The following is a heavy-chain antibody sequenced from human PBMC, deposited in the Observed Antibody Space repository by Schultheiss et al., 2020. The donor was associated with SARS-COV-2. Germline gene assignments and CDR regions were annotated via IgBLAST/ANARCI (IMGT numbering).Heavy chain of an antibody. CDR2: IKSKTDGGTT. CDR1: GFTFSNAW. V-gene: IGHV3-15*01. Sequence: GGSLRLSCAASGFTFSNAWMSWVRQAPGKGLEWVGRIKSKTDGGTTDYAAPVKGRFTISRDDSKNTQYLQMNSLRAEDTAVYYCARADYYDSSADRIDYYGMDVWGQGTTVTVSS. D-gene: IGHD3-22*01. CDR3: ARADYYDSSADRIDYYGMDV. J-gene: IGHJ6*02.